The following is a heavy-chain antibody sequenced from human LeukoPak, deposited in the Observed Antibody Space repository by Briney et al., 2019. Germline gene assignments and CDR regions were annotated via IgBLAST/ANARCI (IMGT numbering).Heavy chain of an antibody. CDR1: GYTFTSYG. V-gene: IGHV1-18*01. J-gene: IGHJ4*02. D-gene: IGHD2-2*01. Sequence: ASVKVSCKASGYTFTSYGSSGVRQAPGQGREWMGWISAYNGNTNYAQKLQGRVTMTTDTSTSTAYMELRSLRSDATAVYYCNVVVPAATYTTSFDYWGQGTLVTVSS. CDR2: ISAYNGNT. CDR3: NVVVPAATYTTSFDY.